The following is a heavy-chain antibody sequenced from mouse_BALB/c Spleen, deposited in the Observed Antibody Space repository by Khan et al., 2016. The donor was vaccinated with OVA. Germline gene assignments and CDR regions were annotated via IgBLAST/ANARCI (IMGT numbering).Heavy chain of an antibody. Sequence: EVELVESGGGLVQPGGSLKLSCATSGFNFSDYYMYWVRQTPEKRLEWVAYISNRGSTTYYPDNVRGRFTISRDNAKNTLSLPMRRTKSEDTAMYYCAREGDDGGLSYWGQGTLVTVSA. V-gene: IGHV5-12*02. D-gene: IGHD2-3*01. CDR3: AREGDDGGLSY. CDR2: ISNRGSTT. CDR1: GFNFSDYY. J-gene: IGHJ3*01.